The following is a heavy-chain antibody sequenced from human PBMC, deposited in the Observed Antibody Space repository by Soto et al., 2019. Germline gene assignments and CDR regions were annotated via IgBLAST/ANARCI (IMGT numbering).Heavy chain of an antibody. CDR3: ARGDIVVVPAAKGGWFDP. CDR1: GGSISSGGYY. Sequence: QVQLQESGPGLVKPSQTLSLTCTVSGGSISSGGYYWSWISQHPGKGLEWIGYIYYSGSTYYNPSLKIRVTISVDTSKNQCSLKLSSVTAADTAVYYCARGDIVVVPAAKGGWFDPWGQGTMVTVSS. V-gene: IGHV4-31*03. J-gene: IGHJ5*02. CDR2: IYYSGST. D-gene: IGHD2-2*01.